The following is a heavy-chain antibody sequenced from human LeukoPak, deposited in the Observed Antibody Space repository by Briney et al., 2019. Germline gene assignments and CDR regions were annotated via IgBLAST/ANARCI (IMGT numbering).Heavy chain of an antibody. Sequence: PGGSLRLSCAASGFTFSSYEMNWVRQAPGKGLEWVSYISSSSSTIYYADSVKGRFTISRDNAKNSLYLQMNSLRAEDTAVYYCARVIRGYSYGYGYYYYYMDVWGKGTTVTVPS. CDR2: ISSSSSTI. V-gene: IGHV3-48*01. D-gene: IGHD5-18*01. CDR1: GFTFSSYE. CDR3: ARVIRGYSYGYGYYYYYMDV. J-gene: IGHJ6*03.